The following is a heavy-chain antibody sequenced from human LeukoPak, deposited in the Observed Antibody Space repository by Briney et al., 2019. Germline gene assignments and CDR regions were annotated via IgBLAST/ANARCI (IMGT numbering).Heavy chain of an antibody. V-gene: IGHV1-2*02. D-gene: IGHD3-10*01. Sequence: ASVKVSCKASGYTFTAYYMHWVRQAHGQVLEWMGWINPDTGGTNYTQKFQGRVTMTRDTSITTACMELYSLRSDDTAVYYCASELSNKEKFDYWGQGTLLTVPS. J-gene: IGHJ4*02. CDR3: ASELSNKEKFDY. CDR2: INPDTGGT. CDR1: GYTFTAYY.